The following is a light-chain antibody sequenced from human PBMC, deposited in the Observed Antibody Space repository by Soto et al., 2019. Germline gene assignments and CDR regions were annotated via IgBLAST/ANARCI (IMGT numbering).Light chain of an antibody. CDR1: SSDVGSYNR. Sequence: QSALTQPPSVSGSPGQSVTISCTGTSSDVGSYNRVSWYQQPPGTAPKVMIYEVSNRPSGVPDRFSGSKSGNTASLTISGLQAEDEADYYCLSHTTRRIYVFGPGTKLTVL. CDR3: LSHTTRRIYV. V-gene: IGLV2-18*02. CDR2: EVS. J-gene: IGLJ1*01.